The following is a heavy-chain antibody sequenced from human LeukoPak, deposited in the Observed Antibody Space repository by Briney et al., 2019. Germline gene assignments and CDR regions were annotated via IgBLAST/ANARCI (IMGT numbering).Heavy chain of an antibody. Sequence: GGSLRLSWAASGFPFSSYEMNWVRQAPGKGLEGVSYISSSGSTIYYADSVKGRFTISRDNSKNTLYLQMNSLRAEDTAVYYCARDPYSVSYGADYYYYMDVWGKGTTVTISS. V-gene: IGHV3-48*03. CDR1: GFPFSSYE. J-gene: IGHJ6*03. CDR2: ISSSGSTI. D-gene: IGHD1-26*01. CDR3: ARDPYSVSYGADYYYYMDV.